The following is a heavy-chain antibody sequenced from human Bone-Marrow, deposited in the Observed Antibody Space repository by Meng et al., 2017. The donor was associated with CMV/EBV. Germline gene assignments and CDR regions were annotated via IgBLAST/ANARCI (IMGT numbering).Heavy chain of an antibody. CDR3: GGTTSHTLFL. D-gene: IGHD3-10*02. V-gene: IGHV3-21*04. CDR1: GFTFSSYS. Sequence: GESLKISCAASGFTFSSYSMNWVRQAPGKGLEWVSSISSSSSYIYYADSVKGRFTISRDNAKNPLYLQMDSLRAEDTAVSYCGGTTSHTLFLCVQGTTVTVSS. J-gene: IGHJ6*02. CDR2: ISSSSSYI.